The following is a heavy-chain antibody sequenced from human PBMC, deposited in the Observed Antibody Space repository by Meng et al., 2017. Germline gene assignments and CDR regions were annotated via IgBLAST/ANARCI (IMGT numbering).Heavy chain of an antibody. CDR3: ASQLAAQNFDY. D-gene: IGHD6-6*01. CDR2: IYHSGST. Sequence: SETLSLTCAVSGYSISSGYYWGWIRQPPGKGLEWIGSIYHSGSTYYNPSLKSRVTISVDTSKNQFSLKLSSVTAADTAVYYCASQLAAQNFDYWGQGTLVTVSS. CDR1: GYSISSGYY. V-gene: IGHV4-38-2*01. J-gene: IGHJ4*02.